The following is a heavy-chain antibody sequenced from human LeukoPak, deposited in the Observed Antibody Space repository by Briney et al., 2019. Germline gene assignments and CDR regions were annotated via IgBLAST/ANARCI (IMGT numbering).Heavy chain of an antibody. CDR1: GFTFSSYA. V-gene: IGHV3-23*01. CDR2: ISGSGGST. Sequence: PGGSLRLSCAASGFTFSSYAMSWVRQAPGKGLEWVSAISGSGGSTYYADSVKGRFTISRDNSKNTLYLQMNSLRAEDTAVYYCAKDQSLYDILTGGGGYYFDYWGQGTLVTVSS. J-gene: IGHJ4*02. CDR3: AKDQSLYDILTGGGGYYFDY. D-gene: IGHD3-9*01.